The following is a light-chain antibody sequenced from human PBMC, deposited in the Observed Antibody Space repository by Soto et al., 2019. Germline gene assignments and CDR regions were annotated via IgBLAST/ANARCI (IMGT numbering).Light chain of an antibody. CDR1: QDISTF. CDR2: DAS. CDR3: QHNDNLRWT. J-gene: IGKJ1*01. Sequence: DIQMTQSPSTLSGSVGDRVTITCQASQDISTFLNWYQQKPGKAPNLLIYDASELQTGVPSRFSGTGSGTDFTFTINSLQPEDIATYYCQHNDNLRWTFGQGTKVDTK. V-gene: IGKV1-33*01.